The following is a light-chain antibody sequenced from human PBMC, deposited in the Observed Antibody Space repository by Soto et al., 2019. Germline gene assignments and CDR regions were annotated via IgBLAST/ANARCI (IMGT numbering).Light chain of an antibody. CDR3: QQYNRLLPLT. CDR1: QSVSSS. J-gene: IGKJ1*01. V-gene: IGKV3-15*01. CDR2: GAS. Sequence: EVGMTQSPATLSVSTGERATLSCRASQSVSSSLAWYQQKPGQAPRLLIYGASTMATGIPVRLSGSMSGTDFTLTISSLQSEVFAVYFCQQYNRLLPLTFGLWTKGELK.